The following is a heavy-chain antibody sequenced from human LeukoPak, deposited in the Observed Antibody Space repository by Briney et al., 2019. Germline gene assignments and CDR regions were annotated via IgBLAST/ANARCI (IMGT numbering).Heavy chain of an antibody. CDR1: GFTFSSYA. CDR3: AKDYGDYVRAFDI. J-gene: IGHJ3*02. V-gene: IGHV3-23*01. D-gene: IGHD4-17*01. Sequence: GGSLRLSCAASGFTFSSYAMSWVRQAPGKGLEWVSAISGSGGSTYYADSVKGRFTISSDNSKNTLYLQMNSLRAEDTAVYYCAKDYGDYVRAFDIWGQGTMVTVSS. CDR2: ISGSGGST.